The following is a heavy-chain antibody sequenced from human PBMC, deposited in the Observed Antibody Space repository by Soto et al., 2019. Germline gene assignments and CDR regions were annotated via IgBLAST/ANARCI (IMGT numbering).Heavy chain of an antibody. D-gene: IGHD3-22*01. CDR3: ARDRDSSTWYFDL. CDR1: GFTVSSNY. Sequence: EVQLVETGGGLIQPGGSLRLSCAASGFTVSSNYMSWVRQAPGKGLEWVSVIYSGGSTYYADSVKGRFTISRDNSKNTLYLQMNSLRAEDTAVYYCARDRDSSTWYFDLWGRDTLVTVSS. J-gene: IGHJ2*01. V-gene: IGHV3-53*02. CDR2: IYSGGST.